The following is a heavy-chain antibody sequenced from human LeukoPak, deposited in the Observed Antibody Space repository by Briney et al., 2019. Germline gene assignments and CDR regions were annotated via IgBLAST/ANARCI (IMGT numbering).Heavy chain of an antibody. J-gene: IGHJ4*02. CDR1: GFTVSSNY. Sequence: PGGSLRLSCAASGFTVSSNYMSWVRQAPGRGLEWVSVIYSGGGTYYAESVKGRFTISRDNSKNTLYLQLNSLRAEDTAVYYCARDPRHIAAAGTRDYWGQGTLVTVSS. CDR2: IYSGGGT. D-gene: IGHD6-13*01. CDR3: ARDPRHIAAAGTRDY. V-gene: IGHV3-66*01.